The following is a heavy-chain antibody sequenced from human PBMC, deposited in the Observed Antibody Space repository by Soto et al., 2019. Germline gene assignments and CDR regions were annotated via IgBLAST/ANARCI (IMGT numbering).Heavy chain of an antibody. CDR3: AKAQGRAEYFQH. CDR1: GFTFSTYA. J-gene: IGHJ1*01. Sequence: GGSLRLSCAASGFTFSTYAMNWVRQAPGKGLEWVSAISGSGGSTYYADSVKGRFTISRDNSKNTLYLQMNSLRAEDTAVYYCAKAQGRAEYFQHWGQGTLVTVSS. V-gene: IGHV3-23*01. CDR2: ISGSGGST.